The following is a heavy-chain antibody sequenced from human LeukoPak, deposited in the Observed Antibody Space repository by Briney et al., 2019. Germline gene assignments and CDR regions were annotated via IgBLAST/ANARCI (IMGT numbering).Heavy chain of an antibody. J-gene: IGHJ5*02. Sequence: ASVKVSCKASDYTFSSYVISWVRQAPGQGLEWMGWIRSYNGYTNYAQKLQGRVTMTRDMSTSTVYMELSSLRSEDTAVYYCARGPHIRTYDRDNWFDPWGQGTLVTVSS. CDR3: ARGPHIRTYDRDNWFDP. D-gene: IGHD3-3*01. V-gene: IGHV1-18*01. CDR1: DYTFSSYV. CDR2: IRSYNGYT.